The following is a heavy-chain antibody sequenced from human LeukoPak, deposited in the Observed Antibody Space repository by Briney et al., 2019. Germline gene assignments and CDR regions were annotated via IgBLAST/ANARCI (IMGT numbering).Heavy chain of an antibody. CDR2: IYSGGST. CDR3: ARGTESSGWYEFGY. CDR1: GFTVSSNY. V-gene: IGHV3-53*01. Sequence: GGSLRLSCAASGFTVSSNYMSWVRQAPGKGLEWVSVIYSGGSTYYADSVKGRFTISRDNSKNTLYLQMNSLRAEDTAVYYCARGTESSGWYEFGYWGQGTLVTVSS. D-gene: IGHD6-19*01. J-gene: IGHJ4*02.